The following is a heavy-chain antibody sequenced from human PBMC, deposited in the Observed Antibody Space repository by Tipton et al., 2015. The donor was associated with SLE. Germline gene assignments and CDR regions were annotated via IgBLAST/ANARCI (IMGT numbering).Heavy chain of an antibody. Sequence: TLSLTCGVSGYSIISTQWWGWIRQHPGVGLEWIGYIFSTGSTYHNPSLQSRVTISVDTSKNQFSLKMSSVNAADTAVYYCARTRGDSSGWYGNWYFDLWGRGTLVTVSS. V-gene: IGHV4-28*01. CDR2: IFSTGST. J-gene: IGHJ2*01. CDR3: ARTRGDSSGWYGNWYFDL. CDR1: GYSIISTQW. D-gene: IGHD6-19*01.